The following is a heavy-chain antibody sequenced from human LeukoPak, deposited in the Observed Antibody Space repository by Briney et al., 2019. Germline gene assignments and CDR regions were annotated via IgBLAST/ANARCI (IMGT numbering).Heavy chain of an antibody. D-gene: IGHD6-19*01. Sequence: GGSLRLSCAASGFTFDDYAMHWVRQAPGKGLEWVSGISWNSGSIGYADSVKGRFTISRDNAKNSLYLQMNSLRAEDTALYYCAKSRIAVLSELFDYWGQGTLVTVSS. CDR3: AKSRIAVLSELFDY. CDR2: ISWNSGSI. J-gene: IGHJ4*02. V-gene: IGHV3-9*01. CDR1: GFTFDDYA.